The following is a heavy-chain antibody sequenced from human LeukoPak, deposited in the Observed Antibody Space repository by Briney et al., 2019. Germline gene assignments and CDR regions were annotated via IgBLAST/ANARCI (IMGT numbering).Heavy chain of an antibody. CDR2: IYYSGST. V-gene: IGHV4-59*01. D-gene: IGHD1-26*01. J-gene: IGHJ4*02. CDR1: GGSISGYY. CDR3: ARQLGATYYFDY. Sequence: SETLSLTCTVSGGSISGYYWSWIRQPPGKGLEWIGYIYYSGSTNYNPSLKSRVTISVDTSKNQFSLKLSSVTAADTAVYYCARQLGATYYFDYWGQGTLVTVSS.